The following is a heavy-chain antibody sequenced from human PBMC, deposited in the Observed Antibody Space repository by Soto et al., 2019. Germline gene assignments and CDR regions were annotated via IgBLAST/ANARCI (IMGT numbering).Heavy chain of an antibody. CDR2: ISGSGGST. J-gene: IGHJ5*02. D-gene: IGHD2-21*02. Sequence: GESLKISCAASGFTFSSYAMSWVRQAPGKGLEWVSAISGSGGSTYYADSVKGRFTISRDNSKNTLYLQMNSLRAEDTAVYYCAKERTPTQGVVTNWFDPWGQGTLVTVSS. V-gene: IGHV3-23*01. CDR1: GFTFSSYA. CDR3: AKERTPTQGVVTNWFDP.